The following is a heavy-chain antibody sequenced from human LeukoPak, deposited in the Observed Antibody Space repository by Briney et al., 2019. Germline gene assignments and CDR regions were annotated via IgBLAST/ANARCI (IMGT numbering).Heavy chain of an antibody. D-gene: IGHD2-21*02. V-gene: IGHV3-23*01. CDR2: ISSSGVNT. J-gene: IGHJ4*02. Sequence: GGSLRLSCAASGFTFSNFAMSWVRQAPGKGLEWVSSISSSGVNTYYADSVKGRFTISRDNSKNTLYLKMNSLRTEDTAVYYCAKRDRPCSGDCSAPYFFDYWGQGTLVPVSS. CDR3: AKRDRPCSGDCSAPYFFDY. CDR1: GFTFSNFA.